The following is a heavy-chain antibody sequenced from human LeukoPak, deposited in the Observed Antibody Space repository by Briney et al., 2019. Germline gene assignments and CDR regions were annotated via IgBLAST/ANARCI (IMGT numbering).Heavy chain of an antibody. J-gene: IGHJ4*02. CDR3: AKARSLGVTAAINY. D-gene: IGHD2-2*02. V-gene: IGHV3-30*02. Sequence: GGSLRLSCAASGFTFSSDAMHWVRQAPGKGLEWAAIILSDGSKTYYPDSVRGRFTISRNNSKNTLYLQMNSLRDEDTAVYYCAKARSLGVTAAINYWGQGTLVTVSS. CDR2: ILSDGSKT. CDR1: GFTFSSDA.